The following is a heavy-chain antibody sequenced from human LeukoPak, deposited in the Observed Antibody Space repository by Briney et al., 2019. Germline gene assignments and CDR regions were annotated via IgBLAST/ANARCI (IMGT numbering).Heavy chain of an antibody. CDR2: IDYSGST. D-gene: IGHD5-18*01. V-gene: IGHV4-59*01. J-gene: IGHJ3*02. Sequence: SETLSLTCTVSGGSISSYYWSWIRQPPGKGLEWIGYIDYSGSTNYNPSLKSRVTISVDTSKNQFSLKLSSVTAADTAVYYCARVRDTAMVGFDDAFDIWGQGTMVTVSS. CDR3: ARVRDTAMVGFDDAFDI. CDR1: GGSISSYY.